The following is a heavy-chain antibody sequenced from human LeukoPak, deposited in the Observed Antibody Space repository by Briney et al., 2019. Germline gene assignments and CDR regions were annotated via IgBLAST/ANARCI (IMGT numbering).Heavy chain of an antibody. Sequence: GGSLRLSCAASGFTSSNYWMTWVRQVPGKGLEWVSVIYAGGNTYYADSVKERFTISRDNSRNTLYLQMNSLRGDDTAVYYCAREVYSSTWFDLWGQGTLVTVSS. V-gene: IGHV3-66*01. CDR2: IYAGGNT. CDR3: AREVYSSTWFDL. D-gene: IGHD6-13*01. CDR1: GFTSSNYW. J-gene: IGHJ4*02.